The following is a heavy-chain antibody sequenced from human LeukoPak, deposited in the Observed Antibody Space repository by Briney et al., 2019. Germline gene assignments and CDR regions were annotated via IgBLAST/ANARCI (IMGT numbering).Heavy chain of an antibody. Sequence: ASVKVSCKASGYTFTDYYIHWVRQAPGQGLEYMGWIRPNSGVTDYAQKFQGRVTMTRDTSISTAYMDLSSLTSDDTAVYYCARMTWGVNWLDHWGQGTRVTVSS. CDR1: GYTFTDYY. J-gene: IGHJ5*02. D-gene: IGHD3-10*01. CDR3: ARMTWGVNWLDH. CDR2: IRPNSGVT. V-gene: IGHV1-2*02.